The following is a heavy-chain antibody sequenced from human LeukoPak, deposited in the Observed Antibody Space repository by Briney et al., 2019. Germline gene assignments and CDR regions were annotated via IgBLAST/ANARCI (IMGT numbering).Heavy chain of an antibody. D-gene: IGHD6-19*01. CDR1: GYSLTSGYY. J-gene: IGHJ3*01. CDR2: IFHSGST. V-gene: IGHV4-38-2*02. CDR3: ARETEKQWQY. Sequence: SETLSLTCTVCGYSLTSGYYWGWIPQPPGEGLEWIASIFHSGSTFYNPSVKSRVTISVDTSKNQFSLTLRSVTAADTAVYYCARETEKQWQYWGQGTMATVSS.